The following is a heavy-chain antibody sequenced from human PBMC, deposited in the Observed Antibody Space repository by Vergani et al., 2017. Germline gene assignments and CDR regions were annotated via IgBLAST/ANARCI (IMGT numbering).Heavy chain of an antibody. CDR2: IKQDGSEK. V-gene: IGHV3-7*01. CDR3: ARDTTLVGFDY. J-gene: IGHJ4*02. Sequence: EVQLLESGGGLVQPGGSLRLSCAASGFTFSTYAMTWVRQAPGKGLEWVANIKQDGSEKYYVDSVKGRFTISRDNAKNSLYLQMNSLRAEDTAVYYCARDTTLVGFDYWGQGTLVTVSS. CDR1: GFTFSTYA. D-gene: IGHD1-26*01.